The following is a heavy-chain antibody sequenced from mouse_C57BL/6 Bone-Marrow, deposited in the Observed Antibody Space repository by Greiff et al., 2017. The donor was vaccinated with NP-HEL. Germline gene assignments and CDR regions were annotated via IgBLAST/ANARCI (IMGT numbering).Heavy chain of an antibody. CDR2: INYDGSST. CDR1: GFTFSDYY. Sequence: EVKLMESEGGLVQPGSSMKLSCTASGFTFSDYYMAWVRQVPEKGLEWVANINYDGSSTYYLDSLKSRFIISRDNAKNILYLQMSSLKSEDTAKDYCARDGGGGLDYWGQGTTLTVSS. CDR3: ARDGGGGLDY. V-gene: IGHV5-16*01. J-gene: IGHJ2*01.